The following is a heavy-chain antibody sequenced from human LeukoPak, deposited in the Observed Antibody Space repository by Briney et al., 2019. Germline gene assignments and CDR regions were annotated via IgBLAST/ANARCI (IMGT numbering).Heavy chain of an antibody. CDR3: ARGTYYFDY. CDR1: GFTFSDYH. D-gene: IGHD1/OR15-1a*01. CDR2: ISNSGNTI. Sequence: GGSLRLSCAASGFTFSDYHMSWIRQAPGKGLEWVSYISNSGNTIYYVDSVKGRFTISRDNAKNFLYLQMNSLRAEDTALYYCARGTYYFDYWGQGTLVTVSS. J-gene: IGHJ4*02. V-gene: IGHV3-11*04.